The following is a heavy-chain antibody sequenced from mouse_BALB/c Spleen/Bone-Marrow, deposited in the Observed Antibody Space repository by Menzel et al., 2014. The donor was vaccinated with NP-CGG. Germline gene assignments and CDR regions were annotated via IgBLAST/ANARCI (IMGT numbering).Heavy chain of an antibody. D-gene: IGHD2-1*01. CDR2: INPYNGAT. Sequence: VQLQQSGPELVKPGASVKISCKASGCSFTGYYMHWVKQSHVKSLEWIGRINPYNGATSYNQNFKDKASLTVDKSSSTAYMELHSLTSEDSAVYYCARSYGNYDYWYFDVWGAGTTVTVSS. CDR3: ARSYGNYDYWYFDV. V-gene: IGHV1-31*01. CDR1: GCSFTGYY. J-gene: IGHJ1*01.